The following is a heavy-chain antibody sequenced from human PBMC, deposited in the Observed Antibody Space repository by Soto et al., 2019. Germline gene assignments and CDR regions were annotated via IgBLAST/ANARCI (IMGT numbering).Heavy chain of an antibody. J-gene: IGHJ4*02. Sequence: PSETLSLTCGVCGGSISNSNWWTWVRQPPGKGLEWIGEIYHTGSTNYHSSLMSRVTISLDKPTNQFSLKLSSVTAADTAVYYCARRPIVGGAIWGQGTLVTVPQ. CDR3: ARRPIVGGAI. CDR1: GGSISNSNW. D-gene: IGHD1-26*01. V-gene: IGHV4-4*02. CDR2: IYHTGST.